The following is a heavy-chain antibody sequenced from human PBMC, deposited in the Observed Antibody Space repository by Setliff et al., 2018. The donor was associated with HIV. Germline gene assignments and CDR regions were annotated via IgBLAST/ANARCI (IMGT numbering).Heavy chain of an antibody. CDR2: INAGNGNT. CDR1: GYTFTSYA. D-gene: IGHD3-3*01. CDR3: ARGFEALYYYYGMDV. J-gene: IGHJ6*02. V-gene: IGHV1-3*01. Sequence: GASVKVSCKASGYTFTSYAMHWVRQAPGQRLEWMGWINAGNGNTKYSQKFQGRVTITRDTSASTAYMERSSLRSEDTAVYYFARGFEALYYYYGMDVWGQGTTVTVSS.